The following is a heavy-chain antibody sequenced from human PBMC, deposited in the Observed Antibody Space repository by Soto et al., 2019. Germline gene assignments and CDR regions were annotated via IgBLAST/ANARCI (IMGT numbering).Heavy chain of an antibody. V-gene: IGHV3-30*18. CDR3: AKEGLSQLWPRY. Sequence: QVQLVESGGGVVQPGRSLRLSCAASGFTFSSYGMHWVRQAPGKGLEWVAVISHDGSNKYYADSVKGRFTISRDNSKNTLYLQMNSLRAEDTSVYYCAKEGLSQLWPRYWGQGTLVTVSS. D-gene: IGHD5-18*01. CDR1: GFTFSSYG. J-gene: IGHJ4*02. CDR2: ISHDGSNK.